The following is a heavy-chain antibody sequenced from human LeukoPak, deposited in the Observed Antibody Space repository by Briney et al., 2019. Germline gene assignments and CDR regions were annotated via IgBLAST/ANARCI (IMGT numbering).Heavy chain of an antibody. J-gene: IGHJ4*02. CDR2: IWYDGSNK. CDR3: AKNVDTAMVRFDY. D-gene: IGHD5-18*01. CDR1: GFTFNSYG. Sequence: TGGSLRLSCAASGFTFNSYGMHWVRQAPGKGLEWVAVIWYDGSNKYYADSVKSRFTISRDNSKNTLYLQMNSLRAEDTAVYYCAKNVDTAMVRFDYWGQGTLVTVSS. V-gene: IGHV3-33*06.